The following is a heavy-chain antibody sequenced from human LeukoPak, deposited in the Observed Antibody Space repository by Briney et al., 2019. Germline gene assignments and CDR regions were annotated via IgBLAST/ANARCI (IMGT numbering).Heavy chain of an antibody. CDR1: GFTFSRFA. D-gene: IGHD1-14*01. Sequence: PGKSLRLSCAASGFTFSRFAMHWVRQAPGKGLEWVAISWYDGSDRYYADSVKGRFTVSRDNSKNTLYLQMDSLRADDTALYYCAKSKNQGAVCDIWGQGTVVTVSS. J-gene: IGHJ3*02. CDR2: SWYDGSDR. CDR3: AKSKNQGAVCDI. V-gene: IGHV3-33*06.